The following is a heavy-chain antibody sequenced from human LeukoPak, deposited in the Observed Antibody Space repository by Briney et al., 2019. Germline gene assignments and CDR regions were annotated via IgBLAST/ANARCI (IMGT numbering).Heavy chain of an antibody. J-gene: IGHJ4*02. CDR3: ARGSKGSYLNY. Sequence: SSETLSPTCTVSGGSISSYYWSWIRQPPGKGLEWIGYIYYSGSTNYNPSLKSRVTISVDTSKNQFSLKLSSVTAADTAVYYCARGSKGSYLNYWGQGTLVTVSS. CDR1: GGSISSYY. CDR2: IYYSGST. D-gene: IGHD1-26*01. V-gene: IGHV4-59*01.